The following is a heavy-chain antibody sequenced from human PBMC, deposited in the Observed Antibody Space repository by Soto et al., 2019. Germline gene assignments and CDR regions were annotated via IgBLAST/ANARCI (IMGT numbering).Heavy chain of an antibody. Sequence: EVQLLESGGGLVQPGGSLRLSCAASGFTFSSYAMSWVRQAPGKGLEWVSAISGSGGSTYYTDSVKGRFTISRDNSKNTLYLQMNSLRAEDTAVYYCAIPLYGDFNSFDYWGQGTLVTVSS. CDR1: GFTFSSYA. CDR3: AIPLYGDFNSFDY. D-gene: IGHD4-17*01. CDR2: ISGSGGST. J-gene: IGHJ4*02. V-gene: IGHV3-23*01.